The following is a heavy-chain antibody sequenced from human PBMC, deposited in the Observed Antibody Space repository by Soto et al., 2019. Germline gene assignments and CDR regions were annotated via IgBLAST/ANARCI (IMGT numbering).Heavy chain of an antibody. D-gene: IGHD6-13*01. J-gene: IGHJ6*03. CDR3: ARDSSSWHDGVFGYYYYMDV. Sequence: PSETLSLTCTVSGGSISSYYWSWIRQPPGKGLEWIGYIYYSGSTNYNPSLKSRVTISVDTSKSQFSLKLSSVTAADTAVYYCARDSSSWHDGVFGYYYYMDVWGKGTTVTVSS. V-gene: IGHV4-59*01. CDR1: GGSISSYY. CDR2: IYYSGST.